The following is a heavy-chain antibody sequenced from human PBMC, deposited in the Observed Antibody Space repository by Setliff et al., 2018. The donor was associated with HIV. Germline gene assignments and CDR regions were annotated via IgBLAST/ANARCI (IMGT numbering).Heavy chain of an antibody. J-gene: IGHJ4*02. V-gene: IGHV4-39*07. CDR3: ARQGNIVVVTSFDY. D-gene: IGHD2-21*02. CDR1: GGSIGTSNYY. Sequence: ETLSLTCTVSGGSIGTSNYYWGWVRQPPGKGLEWVGNVDYTGSTYYNPSLKSRVTISVDTSKNQFSLRLNSVTAADTAVYYCARQGNIVVVTSFDYWGQGTLVTVSS. CDR2: VDYTGST.